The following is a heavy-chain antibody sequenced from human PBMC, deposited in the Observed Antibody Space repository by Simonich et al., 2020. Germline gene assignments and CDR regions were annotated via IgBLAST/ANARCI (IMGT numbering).Heavy chain of an antibody. J-gene: IGHJ3*02. CDR3: ARLSSRSDAFDI. Sequence: QVQLQQWGAGLLKPSETLSLTCAVYGGSFSGYYWGWIRQPPGKGLEWIGEINHRGSTNYNPSLKSRVTISVDTSKNQFSLKLSSVTAADTAVYYCARLSSRSDAFDIWGQGTTVTVSS. CDR1: GGSFSGYY. CDR2: INHRGST. V-gene: IGHV4-34*01.